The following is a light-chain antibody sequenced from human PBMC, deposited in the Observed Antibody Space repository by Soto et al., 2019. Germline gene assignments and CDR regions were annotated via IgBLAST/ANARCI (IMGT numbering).Light chain of an antibody. V-gene: IGKV2-24*01. Sequence: DIVMTQTPLASPATLGQPASISCRSSQSLVDSDGNTYLTWLQQRPGQPPRPLIYEISNRFSGVPDIFSGSGAGTDFTLKISRVEAEDGGVYYCMQATQLPYTFGQGTKLEIK. CDR3: MQATQLPYT. J-gene: IGKJ2*01. CDR1: QSLVDSDGNTY. CDR2: EIS.